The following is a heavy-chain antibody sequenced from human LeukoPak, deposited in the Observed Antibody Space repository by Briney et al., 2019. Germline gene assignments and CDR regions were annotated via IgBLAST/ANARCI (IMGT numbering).Heavy chain of an antibody. CDR3: ARVSYYGSGINPGNYYYGMDV. Sequence: ASVNVSCKASGYTFTSYGISWVRQAPGQGLEWMGWISAYNANRKYAQKIQGRVTMTTDTSTNTAYMELRSLRSDDTAVYYCARVSYYGSGINPGNYYYGMDVWGKGTTVTVSS. CDR1: GYTFTSYG. D-gene: IGHD3-10*01. J-gene: IGHJ6*04. V-gene: IGHV1-18*04. CDR2: ISAYNANR.